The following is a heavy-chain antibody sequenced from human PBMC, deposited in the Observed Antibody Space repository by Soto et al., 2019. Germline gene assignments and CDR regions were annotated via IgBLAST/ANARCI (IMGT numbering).Heavy chain of an antibody. J-gene: IGHJ6*02. D-gene: IGHD4-17*01. CDR2: INPNSGGT. V-gene: IGHV1-2*02. CDR1: GYTFTGYY. CDR3: ARDQGVRGLRYYYYAMDG. Sequence: ASVKVSCKASGYTFTGYYMHWVRQAPGQGLEWMGWINPNSGGTNYAQKFQGRVTMTRDTSISTAYMELSRLRSDDTAVYYCARDQGVRGLRYYYYAMDGWGQGTTVTVSS.